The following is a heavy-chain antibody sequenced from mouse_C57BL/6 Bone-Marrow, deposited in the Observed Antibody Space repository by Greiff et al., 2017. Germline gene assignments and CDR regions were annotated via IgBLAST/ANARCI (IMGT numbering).Heavy chain of an antibody. CDR3: AMGTGWYFDV. D-gene: IGHD3-3*01. J-gene: IGHJ1*03. CDR1: GYTFTSYW. Sequence: QVHVKQPGAELVKPGASVKVSCKASGYTFTSYWMHWVKQRPGQGLEWIGRIHPSDSDTNYNQKFKGKATLTVDKSSSTAYMQLSSLTSEDSAVYYCAMGTGWYFDVWGTGTTVTVSS. CDR2: IHPSDSDT. V-gene: IGHV1-74*01.